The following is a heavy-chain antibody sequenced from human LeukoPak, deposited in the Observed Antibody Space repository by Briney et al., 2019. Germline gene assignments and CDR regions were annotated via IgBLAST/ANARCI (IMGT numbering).Heavy chain of an antibody. CDR3: ARLDYGDYWFDP. V-gene: IGHV4-31*11. J-gene: IGHJ5*02. Sequence: PSETLSLTCAVYGGSFSGYYWSWIRQHPGKGLEWIGYIYYSGSTYYNPSLKSRVTISVDTSKNQFSLKLSSVTAADTAVYYCARLDYGDYWFDPWGQGTLVTVSS. CDR2: IYYSGST. D-gene: IGHD4-17*01. CDR1: GGSFSGYY.